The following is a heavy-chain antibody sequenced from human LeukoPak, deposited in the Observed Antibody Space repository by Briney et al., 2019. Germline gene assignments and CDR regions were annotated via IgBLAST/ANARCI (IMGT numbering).Heavy chain of an antibody. CDR1: GGSISSGSYY. CDR2: IYTSGST. J-gene: IGHJ4*02. CDR3: ARSGPYCGGDCYLRY. D-gene: IGHD2-21*02. Sequence: SQTLSLTCTVSGGSISSGSYYWSWIRQPAGKGLEWIGRIYTSGSTNYYPSLKSRVTISVDTSKNQFSLKLSSVTAADTAVYYCARSGPYCGGDCYLRYWGQGTLVTVSS. V-gene: IGHV4-61*02.